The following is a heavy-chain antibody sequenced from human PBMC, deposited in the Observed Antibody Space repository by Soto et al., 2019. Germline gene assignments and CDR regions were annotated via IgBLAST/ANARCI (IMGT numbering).Heavy chain of an antibody. D-gene: IGHD3-10*01. V-gene: IGHV3-23*01. CDR3: ANSFPPLCVSGSCWIFDY. CDR2: ISGSGGST. J-gene: IGHJ4*02. Sequence: GRSLRLPSAASAFTFSGHAVRWVRQATGKGLEWVSAISGSGGSTYYADSVKGRFTISRDNSKNTLYLQMNSLRAEDTAVYYCANSFPPLCVSGSCWIFDYWGQGSLVTVS. CDR1: AFTFSGHA.